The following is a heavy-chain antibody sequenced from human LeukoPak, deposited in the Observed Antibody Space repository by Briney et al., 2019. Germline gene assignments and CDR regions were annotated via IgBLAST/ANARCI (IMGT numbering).Heavy chain of an antibody. CDR2: ISWNSGSI. CDR1: GFTFDDYA. D-gene: IGHD1-26*01. J-gene: IGHJ5*02. Sequence: GGSLRLSCAASGFTFDDYAMHWVREAPGKGLGWVSGISWNSGSIGYADSVKGRFTISRDNAKNSLYLQMNSLRTEDTALYYCAKDMGSIVGAPGSWGQGTLATVSS. CDR3: AKDMGSIVGAPGS. V-gene: IGHV3-9*01.